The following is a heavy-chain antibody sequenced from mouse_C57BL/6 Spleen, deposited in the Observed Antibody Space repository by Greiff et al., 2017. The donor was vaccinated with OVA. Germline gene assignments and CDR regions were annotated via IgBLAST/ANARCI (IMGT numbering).Heavy chain of an antibody. J-gene: IGHJ3*01. Sequence: EVKLQESGPGLVKPSQSLSLTCSVTGYSITSGYYWNWIRQFPGNKLEWMGYISYDGSNNYNPSLKNRISITRDTSKNQFFLKLNSVTTEDTATYYCARDSSGWGFAYWGQGTLVTVSA. CDR2: ISYDGSN. CDR3: ARDSSGWGFAY. V-gene: IGHV3-6*01. CDR1: GYSITSGYY. D-gene: IGHD3-2*02.